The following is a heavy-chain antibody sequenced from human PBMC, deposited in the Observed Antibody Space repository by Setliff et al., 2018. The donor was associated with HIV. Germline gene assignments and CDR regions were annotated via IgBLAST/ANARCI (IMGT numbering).Heavy chain of an antibody. CDR1: GYSIGSGSF. CDR3: ARYSTLTTNFDY. CDR2: IPHNGGT. V-gene: IGHV4-38-2*01. D-gene: IGHD4-17*01. Sequence: PSETLSLTCGVSGYSIGSGSFWGWIRQPPGKGLEWIATIPHNGGTYYNPDPSLTGRVTISLDTSKNQFSLKLAFVTAADTAVYYCARYSTLTTNFDYWGQGTLVTVSS. J-gene: IGHJ4*02.